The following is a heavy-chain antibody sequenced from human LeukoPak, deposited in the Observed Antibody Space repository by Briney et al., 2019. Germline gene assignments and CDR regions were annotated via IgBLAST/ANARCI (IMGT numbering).Heavy chain of an antibody. CDR1: GFTFSSYS. D-gene: IGHD2-8*01. Sequence: GGSLRLSCAASGFTFSSYSMNWVRQAPGKGLEWVSSISSSSSYIYYADSVKGRFTISRDNAKNSLYLQMNSLRAEDTAVYYCAKDRCSNGIGCFYYYMDVWGKGTTVTISS. J-gene: IGHJ6*03. V-gene: IGHV3-21*01. CDR2: ISSSSSYI. CDR3: AKDRCSNGIGCFYYYMDV.